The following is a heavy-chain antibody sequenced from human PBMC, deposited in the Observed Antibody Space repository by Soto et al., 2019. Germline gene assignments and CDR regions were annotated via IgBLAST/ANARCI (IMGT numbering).Heavy chain of an antibody. CDR3: VKDVGSRHYDFTNFDS. CDR2: IDWNRATT. V-gene: IGHV3-9*01. J-gene: IGHJ4*02. CDR1: GFIFDDYA. Sequence: SLRLSCLASGFIFDDYAIHWVRQVPGKGLEWVSGIDWNRATTGYADSVKGRFTLSRDNARNSVLLQMNSLRSEDTARYYCVKDVGSRHYDFTNFDSWGQGALVTVSS. D-gene: IGHD3-3*01.